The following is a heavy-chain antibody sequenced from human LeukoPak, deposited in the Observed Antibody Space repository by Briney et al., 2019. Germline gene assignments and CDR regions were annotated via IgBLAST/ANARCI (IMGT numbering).Heavy chain of an antibody. D-gene: IGHD4-23*01. J-gene: IGHJ4*02. CDR3: ARDPNRLADYGGDYFDH. CDR2: ISNDGSHK. V-gene: IGHV3-30*04. Sequence: GGSLRLSCAASGFPFSRYSMHWVRQAPGNGLEWVAVISNDGSHKYYADSVKGRFIISRDNSKNTLSLKMNTLRPDDTAVFYCARDPNRLADYGGDYFDHWGQGTLVTVSS. CDR1: GFPFSRYS.